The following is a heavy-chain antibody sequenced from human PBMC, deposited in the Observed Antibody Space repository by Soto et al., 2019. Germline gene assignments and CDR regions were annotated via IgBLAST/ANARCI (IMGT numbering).Heavy chain of an antibody. CDR2: IINIFGTA. CDR3: ARGPYEFWSGYYRPDFHSGMDV. J-gene: IGHJ6*02. D-gene: IGHD3-3*01. CDR1: GGTFSNHV. V-gene: IGHV1-69*12. Sequence: QVQLVQSGAEVKKPGSSVKVSCKASGGTFSNHVISWVRQAPGQGLEWMGGIINIFGTANYAQKFQGRVTITADESTSTAHMELSSLRPEEPAVYYRARGPYEFWSGYYRPDFHSGMDVWGQGTTVTVSS.